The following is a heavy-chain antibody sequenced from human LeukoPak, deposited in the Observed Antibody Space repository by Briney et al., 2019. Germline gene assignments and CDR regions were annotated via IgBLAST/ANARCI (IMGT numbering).Heavy chain of an antibody. J-gene: IGHJ6*03. D-gene: IGHD3-10*01. CDR1: GGSFSGYY. V-gene: IGHV4-34*01. Sequence: SETLSLTCAVYGGSFSGYYWSWIRQPPGKGLEWIGEINHSGSTNYNPSLKSRVTISVDTSKNQFSLKLSSVTAADTAVYYCARTEAKYYYGSGSSSRYMDVWGKGTTVTVSS. CDR2: INHSGST. CDR3: ARTEAKYYYGSGSSSRYMDV.